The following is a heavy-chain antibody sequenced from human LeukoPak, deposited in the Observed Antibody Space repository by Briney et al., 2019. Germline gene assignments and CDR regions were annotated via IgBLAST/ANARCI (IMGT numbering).Heavy chain of an antibody. J-gene: IGHJ6*02. CDR3: ARDVGYSSSWSYYYYGMDV. D-gene: IGHD6-13*01. CDR1: GGSISSYY. V-gene: IGHV4-59*01. Sequence: SETLSLTCTVSGGSISSYYWSWIRQPPGKGLEWIGYIYYSGSTNYNPSLKSRVTISVDTSKNQFSLKLSSVTAADTAVYYCARDVGYSSSWSYYYYGMDVWGQGTTVTVSS. CDR2: IYYSGST.